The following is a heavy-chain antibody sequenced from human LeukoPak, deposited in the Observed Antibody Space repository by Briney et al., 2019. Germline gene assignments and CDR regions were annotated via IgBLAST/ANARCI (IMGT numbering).Heavy chain of an antibody. CDR2: IFAGSGTT. CDR1: GFTFSTYA. J-gene: IGHJ4*02. D-gene: IGHD3-3*01. Sequence: PGGSLRLSCVASGFTFSTYAMSWVRQAPGKGLEWVASIFAGSGTTHYADSVKGRFTISRDNSQNTLYIQMESLRVEDTAVYYCVKAQRGFDDFWSGYDYWGQGTLVTVSS. CDR3: VKAQRGFDDFWSGYDY. V-gene: IGHV3-23*01.